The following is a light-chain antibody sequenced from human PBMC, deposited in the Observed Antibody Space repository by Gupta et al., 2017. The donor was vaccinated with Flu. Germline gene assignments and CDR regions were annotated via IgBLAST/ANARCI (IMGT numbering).Light chain of an antibody. Sequence: DVQMTQSPSTLSASVGDSVTITCRASQSISTWLDWYQQKPGKAPRVLIYKASTLERGVPSRFSGSGSGTELTLTISGRQHDDFATYYCQEYNSYSGYIFGHGTKVDI. CDR3: QEYNSYSGYI. CDR1: QSISTW. CDR2: KAS. J-gene: IGKJ3*01. V-gene: IGKV1-5*03.